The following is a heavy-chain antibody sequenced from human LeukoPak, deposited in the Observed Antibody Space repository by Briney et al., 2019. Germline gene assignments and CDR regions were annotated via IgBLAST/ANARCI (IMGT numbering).Heavy chain of an antibody. Sequence: SETVSLTCTVSGGSISSGSYYWSWIRQPAGKGLEWIGRIFTSGSTKYNPSLKSRVTISVDTSKNQFSLKLSSVTAADTAVYYCARGRGDYWGQGTLVTVSS. V-gene: IGHV4-61*02. CDR3: ARGRGDY. D-gene: IGHD3-10*01. CDR1: GGSISSGSYY. CDR2: IFTSGST. J-gene: IGHJ4*02.